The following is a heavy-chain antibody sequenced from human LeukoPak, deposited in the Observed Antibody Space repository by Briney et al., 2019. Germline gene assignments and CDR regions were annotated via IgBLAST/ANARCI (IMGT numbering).Heavy chain of an antibody. CDR1: GFTFSSYS. Sequence: GGSLRLSCAASGFTFSSYSMNWVRQAPGKGLEWVSYISSSSSTIYYADSVKGRFTISRDNAKNSLYLQMNSLRAEDTAVYYCATSRIQLWSTENYWGQGTLVTVSS. V-gene: IGHV3-48*01. J-gene: IGHJ4*02. CDR2: ISSSSSTI. D-gene: IGHD5-18*01. CDR3: ATSRIQLWSTENY.